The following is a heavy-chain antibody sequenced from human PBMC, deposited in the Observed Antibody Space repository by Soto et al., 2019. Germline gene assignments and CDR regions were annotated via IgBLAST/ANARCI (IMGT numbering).Heavy chain of an antibody. CDR3: GRNGGRYGPQDD. D-gene: IGHD1-1*01. CDR2: ISGSSGYT. CDR1: GFSFRDSY. Sequence: GGSLRLSCAASGFSFRDSYMSLVRQAPGKELEWVAYISGSSGYTGYADSVRGRFTISRDNARNSLYLQMNSLRVDNPALYYWGRNGGRYGPQDDRRHGNKVTVS. J-gene: IGHJ6*02. V-gene: IGHV3-11*06.